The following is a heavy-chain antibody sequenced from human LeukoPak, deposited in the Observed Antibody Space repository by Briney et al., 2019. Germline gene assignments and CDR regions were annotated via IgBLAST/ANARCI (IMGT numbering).Heavy chain of an antibody. Sequence: GGSLRLSCAASGFTVSSNYMSWVRQAPGKGLEWVSVIYSGGSTYYADSVKGRFTISRDNSKNTLYLQMNSLRAEDTAVYYCARERITMVRGVNYYYYGMDVWGQGTTVTVSS. V-gene: IGHV3-53*01. J-gene: IGHJ6*02. CDR1: GFTVSSNY. CDR2: IYSGGST. CDR3: ARERITMVRGVNYYYYGMDV. D-gene: IGHD3-10*01.